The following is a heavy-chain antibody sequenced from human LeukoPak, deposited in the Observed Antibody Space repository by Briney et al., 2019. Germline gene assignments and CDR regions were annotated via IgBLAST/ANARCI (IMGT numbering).Heavy chain of an antibody. Sequence: PSETLSLTCTVSGGSISSGSYYWNWTRQPAGKGLEWIGRIYTSGSTNYNPSLKSRVTISVDTSKNQFSLKLSSVTAADTAVYYCARGGYCTNGVCYLGFDPWGQGTLVTVSS. V-gene: IGHV4-61*02. D-gene: IGHD2-8*01. CDR2: IYTSGST. J-gene: IGHJ5*02. CDR1: GGSISSGSYY. CDR3: ARGGYCTNGVCYLGFDP.